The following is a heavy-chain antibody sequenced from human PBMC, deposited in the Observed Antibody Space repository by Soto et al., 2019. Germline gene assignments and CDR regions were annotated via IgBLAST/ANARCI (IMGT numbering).Heavy chain of an antibody. Sequence: GGSLRLSCAASGFKFSDYWVSWVRQAPGKGLEWVGNIKHDTSEAHYADSVKGRFTITRDNIKNFLFLQMNGLRSDDTASYYCARDGLLFSGPYRPSRFDYWGLGTLVTVSS. J-gene: IGHJ4*02. V-gene: IGHV3-7*03. D-gene: IGHD3-16*02. CDR3: ARDGLLFSGPYRPSRFDY. CDR1: GFKFSDYW. CDR2: IKHDTSEA.